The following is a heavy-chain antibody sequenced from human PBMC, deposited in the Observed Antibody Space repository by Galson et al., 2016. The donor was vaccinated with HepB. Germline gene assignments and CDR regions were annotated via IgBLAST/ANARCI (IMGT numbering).Heavy chain of an antibody. CDR3: ATRPSQHCDT. CDR2: MHSSGTT. V-gene: IGHV4-39*01. Sequence: SETLSLTCSVSGVSISTNVYYWDWIRQSPGEGLQWIGNMHSSGTTYYNPSLRSRVSISVDTSKNQFSLHLKSVTAADTGVYFCATRPSQHCDTWGRGTLVTVST. CDR1: GVSISTNVYY. J-gene: IGHJ5*01.